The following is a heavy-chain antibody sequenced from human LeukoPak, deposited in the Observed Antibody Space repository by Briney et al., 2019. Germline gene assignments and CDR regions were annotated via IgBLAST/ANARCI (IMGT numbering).Heavy chain of an antibody. CDR1: GYTFTSYG. J-gene: IGHJ3*02. D-gene: IGHD3-10*01. CDR3: ARGKEGSGSYYNPLDAFDI. CDR2: ISAYNGNT. V-gene: IGHV1-18*01. Sequence: VASGTVSCKASGYTFTSYGISWVRQAPGQGLEWMGWISAYNGNTNYAQKLQGRVTMTTDTSTSTAYMELRSLRSDDTAVYYCARGKEGSGSYYNPLDAFDIWGQGTMVTVSS.